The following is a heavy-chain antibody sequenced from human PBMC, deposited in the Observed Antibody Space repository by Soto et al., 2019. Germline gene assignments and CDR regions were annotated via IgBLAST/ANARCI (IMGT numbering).Heavy chain of an antibody. D-gene: IGHD3-10*01. Sequence: EVQVLQSGGGLVQPGGSLRLYCAASGLTFSRFAMSWVRQAPGKGLEWVATIHGSGAITNYADSVRGRFTISRDNSKDTMYLQLNTLRVEDTAVYYCAKDKGPGSYTNWCFDVWGRGTLVTVSS. CDR3: AKDKGPGSYTNWCFDV. CDR1: GLTFSRFA. J-gene: IGHJ2*01. V-gene: IGHV3-23*01. CDR2: IHGSGAIT.